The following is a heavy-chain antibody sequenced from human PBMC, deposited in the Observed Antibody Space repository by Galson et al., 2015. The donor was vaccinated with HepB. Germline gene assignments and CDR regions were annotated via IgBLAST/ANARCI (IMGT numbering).Heavy chain of an antibody. V-gene: IGHV1-69*01. CDR3: ARVKVEVVVHYYYYYGMDV. J-gene: IGHJ6*02. D-gene: IGHD3-22*01. CDR2: IIPIFGAA. Sequence: SGGTFSRYAISWVRQAPGQGLEWMGGIIPIFGAAKYAQKFQGRVTLTADESTSTAYMELGSLRSDDTAVYYCARVKVEVVVHYYYYYGMDVWGQGTTVTVSS. CDR1: GGTFSRYA.